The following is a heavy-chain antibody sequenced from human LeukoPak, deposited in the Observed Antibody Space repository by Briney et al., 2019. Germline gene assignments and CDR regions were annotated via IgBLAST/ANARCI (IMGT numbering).Heavy chain of an antibody. J-gene: IGHJ3*02. D-gene: IGHD7-27*01. Sequence: GGSLRLSCAASGFSFTSYSMNWVRQAPGKGLEWVSSISSSSLYIYYADSVKGRFTISRDNAKNSLYLQMNSLTAEDTAMYYCGRDLNWGAFDIRGLGTLVTVSS. CDR2: ISSSSLYI. V-gene: IGHV3-21*04. CDR1: GFSFTSYS. CDR3: GRDLNWGAFDI.